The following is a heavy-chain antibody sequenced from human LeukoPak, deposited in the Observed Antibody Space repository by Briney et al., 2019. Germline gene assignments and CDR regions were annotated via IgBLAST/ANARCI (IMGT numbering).Heavy chain of an antibody. Sequence: PGGSLRLSCAASGFTVSNKYMTWVRQAPGKGLEWVSLIYSDGRTYYADSVKGRFTISRDNSKNTLYLQMNSLRAEDTAVYYCAKEMVRGVIFFDYWGQGTLVTVSS. J-gene: IGHJ4*02. CDR1: GFTVSNKY. CDR3: AKEMVRGVIFFDY. D-gene: IGHD3-10*01. CDR2: IYSDGRT. V-gene: IGHV3-53*01.